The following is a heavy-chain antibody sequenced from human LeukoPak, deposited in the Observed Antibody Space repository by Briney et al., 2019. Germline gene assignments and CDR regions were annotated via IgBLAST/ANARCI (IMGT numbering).Heavy chain of an antibody. CDR2: ISGSGGST. J-gene: IGHJ5*02. CDR1: GFTFSSYA. CDR3: AKGSRYCSSTSCREPFDP. D-gene: IGHD2-2*01. V-gene: IGHV3-23*01. Sequence: PGGSLRLSCAASGFTFSSYAMSWVRQAPGKGLEWVSAISGSGGSTYYADSVKGRFTISRDNSKNTLYLQMNSLRAEDTAVYYCAKGSRYCSSTSCREPFDPWGQGTLVTVSS.